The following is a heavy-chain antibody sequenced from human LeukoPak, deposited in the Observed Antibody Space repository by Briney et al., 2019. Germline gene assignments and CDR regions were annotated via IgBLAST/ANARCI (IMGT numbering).Heavy chain of an antibody. V-gene: IGHV3-66*01. D-gene: IGHD2-2*01. Sequence: GGSLRLSCAASGFTFSNAWMSWVRQAPGKGLEWVSTIYSGESAYYADSVKGRFTISRDNSKNALVLQMNSLTAADTAVYYCARDGGSGYCSSSNCYEGFDYWGQGTLVTVSS. CDR1: GFTFSNAW. J-gene: IGHJ4*02. CDR3: ARDGGSGYCSSSNCYEGFDY. CDR2: IYSGESA.